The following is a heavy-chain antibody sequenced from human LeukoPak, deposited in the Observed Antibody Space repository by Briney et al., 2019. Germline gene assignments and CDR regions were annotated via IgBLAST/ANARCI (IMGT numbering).Heavy chain of an antibody. J-gene: IGHJ4*02. CDR3: TKGGRIAAAGTDAPKFDY. V-gene: IGHV1-2*02. Sequence: ASVKVSCKASGYTFTAYFLHWVRQAPGQGLEWMGWVNPNSGGTNCAQRFQGRVTVTRDTSISTVYMELSRLISDDTAVYYCTKGGRIAAAGTDAPKFDYWGQGTLVTVSS. CDR2: VNPNSGGT. D-gene: IGHD6-13*01. CDR1: GYTFTAYF.